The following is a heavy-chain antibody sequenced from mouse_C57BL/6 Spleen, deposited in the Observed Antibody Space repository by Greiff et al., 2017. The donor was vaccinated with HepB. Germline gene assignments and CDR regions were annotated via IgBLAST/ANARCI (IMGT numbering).Heavy chain of an antibody. Sequence: QVQLKESGAELARPGASVKLSCKASGYTFTSYGISWVKQRTGQGLEWIGEIYPRSGNTYYNEKFKGKATLTADKSSSTAYMELRSLTSEDSAVYFCARRGDGNSFAYWGQGTLVTVSA. CDR1: GYTFTSYG. CDR2: IYPRSGNT. CDR3: ARRGDGNSFAY. V-gene: IGHV1-81*01. D-gene: IGHD2-1*01. J-gene: IGHJ3*01.